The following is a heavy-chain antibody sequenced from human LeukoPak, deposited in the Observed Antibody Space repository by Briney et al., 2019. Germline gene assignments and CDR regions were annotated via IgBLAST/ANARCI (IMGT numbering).Heavy chain of an antibody. V-gene: IGHV1-24*01. CDR2: FDPEDGET. J-gene: IGHJ4*02. CDR1: GYTLTEVS. CDR3: ATGDYNSTSCYVI. D-gene: IGHD2-2*01. Sequence: ASVKVSCKVSGYTLTEVSMHWVRQAPGKGLERMGGFDPEDGETIYAQKFQGRVTMTEDTSTDTAYMELSSLRSEDTAVYYCATGDYNSTSCYVIWGQGTLVTVSS.